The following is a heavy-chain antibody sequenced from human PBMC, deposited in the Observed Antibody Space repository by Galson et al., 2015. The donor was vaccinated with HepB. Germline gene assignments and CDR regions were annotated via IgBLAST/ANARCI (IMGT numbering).Heavy chain of an antibody. V-gene: IGHV3-49*04. CDR1: GFTFGDYA. CDR2: IRSKAYGGTT. Sequence: SLRLSCAASGFTFGDYAMSWVRQAPGKGLEWVGFIRSKAYGGTTEYAASVKGRFTISRDDSKSIAYLQMNSLKTEDTAVYYCTREYSGSYYPGAFDIWGQGTMVTVSS. CDR3: TREYSGSYYPGAFDI. D-gene: IGHD1-26*01. J-gene: IGHJ3*02.